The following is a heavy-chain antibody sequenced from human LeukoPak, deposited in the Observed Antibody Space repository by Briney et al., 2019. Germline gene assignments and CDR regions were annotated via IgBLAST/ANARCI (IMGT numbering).Heavy chain of an antibody. D-gene: IGHD6-19*01. CDR2: VNADGSAT. Sequence: GGSLRLSCAASGFTISGYWMYWIRQSPAKGLEWVARVNADGSATNYAGSVKGRFTISRDTATNIVYLQMNSLRDDDTAVYYCAKKLYGIAVAGNFDYWGQGTLVTVSS. CDR1: GFTISGYW. J-gene: IGHJ4*02. CDR3: AKKLYGIAVAGNFDY. V-gene: IGHV3-74*01.